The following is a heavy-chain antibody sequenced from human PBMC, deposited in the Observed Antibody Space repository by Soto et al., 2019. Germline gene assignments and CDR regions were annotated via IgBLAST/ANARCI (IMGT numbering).Heavy chain of an antibody. D-gene: IGHD3-3*01. CDR3: ARESRGLTIFGVVIDY. Sequence: ASVKVSCKASGYTFTSYGISWVRQAPGQGLEWMGWISAYNGNTNYAQKLQGRVTMTTDTSTSTAYMELRSLRSDDTAVYYCARESRGLTIFGVVIDYWGQGPLVTVSS. J-gene: IGHJ4*02. CDR2: ISAYNGNT. CDR1: GYTFTSYG. V-gene: IGHV1-18*01.